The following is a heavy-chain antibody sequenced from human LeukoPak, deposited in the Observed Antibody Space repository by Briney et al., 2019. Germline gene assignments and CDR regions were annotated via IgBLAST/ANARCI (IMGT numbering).Heavy chain of an antibody. CDR3: AKEQSGYYDSSTYYSGSWFHP. CDR2: ISGSGGST. V-gene: IGHV3-23*01. J-gene: IGHJ5*02. Sequence: GGSLRLSCAAPGLTFSIYAMTWVRQAPDKGLEWVSSISGSGGSTYYADSVKGRFTISRDNSKSTLYLQMNGLRAEDTAVYYCAKEQSGYYDSSTYYSGSWFHPWGQGTLVTVSS. D-gene: IGHD3-22*01. CDR1: GLTFSIYA.